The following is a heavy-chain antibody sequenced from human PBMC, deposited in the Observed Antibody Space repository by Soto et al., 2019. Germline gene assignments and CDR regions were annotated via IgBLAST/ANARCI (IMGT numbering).Heavy chain of an antibody. CDR2: IFYTGSI. D-gene: IGHD5-18*01. CDR1: GVSVSSSY. V-gene: IGHV4-59*02. CDR3: ARRSNTRGYIDF. Sequence: SETLSLTCTVSGVSVSSSYWTWIRQPPGKGLEWIGYIFYTGSIDYNPSLKSRVTISVDTSKNQLSLKLSSVTATDTAVYYCARRSNTRGYIDFCGQGTLVTVSS. J-gene: IGHJ4*02.